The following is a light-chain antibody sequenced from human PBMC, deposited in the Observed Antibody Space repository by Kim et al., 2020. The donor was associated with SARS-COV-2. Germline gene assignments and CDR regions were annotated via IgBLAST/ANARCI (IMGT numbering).Light chain of an antibody. V-gene: IGKV3-15*01. CDR3: QQYNNWPYT. CDR2: GAS. CDR1: QSVSNN. J-gene: IGKJ2*01. Sequence: VPPGERASRSCRASQSVSNNLAWYQHKPGQAPRLLIYGASTRATGIPARFSGSGSGTEFTLTISSLQSEDFAVYYCQQYNNWPYTFGQGTKLEIK.